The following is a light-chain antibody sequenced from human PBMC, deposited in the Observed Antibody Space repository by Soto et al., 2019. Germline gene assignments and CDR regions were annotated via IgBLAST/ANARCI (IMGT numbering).Light chain of an antibody. CDR3: SSYAGSNNFV. J-gene: IGLJ1*01. Sequence: QSVLTQPPSASGSPGQSVTISCTGTSSDVGGYNYVSWYQQHPGKAPKLMIYEVSKRTSGVPDRFSGSKSGNTASLTVSGLQAEEEADYYCSSYAGSNNFVFGTGTKVTVL. V-gene: IGLV2-8*01. CDR1: SSDVGGYNY. CDR2: EVS.